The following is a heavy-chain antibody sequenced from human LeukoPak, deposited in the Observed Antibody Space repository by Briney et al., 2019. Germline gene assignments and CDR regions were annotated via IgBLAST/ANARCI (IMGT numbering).Heavy chain of an antibody. CDR3: ARDDREVGANFDY. CDR1: GGSISSYY. Sequence: SETLSLTCTDSGGSISSYYWSWLRQHPGKVLEWIGYIYYSGSTNYNPSLKSRVTISVDTSKNQFSLKLSSVTAADTAVYYCARDDREVGANFDYWGQGTLVTVSS. V-gene: IGHV4-59*01. J-gene: IGHJ4*02. CDR2: IYYSGST. D-gene: IGHD1-26*01.